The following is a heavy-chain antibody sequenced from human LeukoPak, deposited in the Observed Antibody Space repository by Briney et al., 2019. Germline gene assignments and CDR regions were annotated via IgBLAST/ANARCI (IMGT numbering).Heavy chain of an antibody. D-gene: IGHD3-10*01. J-gene: IGHJ6*03. Sequence: PGGSPRLSCAASGFTFSSYSMNWVRQAPGKGLEWVSSISSSSSYIYYADSVKGRFTISRDNAKNSLYLQMNSLRAEDTALYYCAKGPAYCYGSGVYYMDVWGKGTTVTISS. V-gene: IGHV3-21*04. CDR1: GFTFSSYS. CDR2: ISSSSSYI. CDR3: AKGPAYCYGSGVYYMDV.